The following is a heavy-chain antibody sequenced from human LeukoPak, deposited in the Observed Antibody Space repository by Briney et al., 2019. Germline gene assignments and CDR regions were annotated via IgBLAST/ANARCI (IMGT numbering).Heavy chain of an antibody. J-gene: IGHJ4*02. CDR1: GFTFSDYW. Sequence: GGSLRRSCTASGFTFSDYWRTWVRQAPGKGLEWVANIKQDGSAKYYVDSVKGRFTSSRDNAKDSLYLQMDSLRVEDTATYYCARWRGSTSERSDYWGQGTLVTVSS. V-gene: IGHV3-7*01. CDR3: ARWRGSTSERSDY. CDR2: IKQDGSAK. D-gene: IGHD2-2*01.